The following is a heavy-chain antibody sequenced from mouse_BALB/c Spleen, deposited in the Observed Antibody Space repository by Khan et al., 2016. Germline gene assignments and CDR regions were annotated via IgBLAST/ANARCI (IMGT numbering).Heavy chain of an antibody. CDR2: ISTYSGNT. J-gene: IGHJ4*01. D-gene: IGHD6-1*01. CDR3: EGDGSGDRSYAVDY. Sequence: VQLQQSGPELVRPGVSVKISCKGSGYTFTDYAMHWVKQSHAKSLEWIGVISTYSGNTNYNQKFKGKATMTVDKSSSQAYMELARLTSEESASYYGEGDGSGDRSYAVDYWGRGTTVTVSS. CDR1: GYTFTDYA. V-gene: IGHV1S137*01.